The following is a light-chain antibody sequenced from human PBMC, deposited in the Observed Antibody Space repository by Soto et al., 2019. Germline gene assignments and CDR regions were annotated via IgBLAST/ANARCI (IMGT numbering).Light chain of an antibody. V-gene: IGKV3-20*01. CDR3: HQYGSSPSYT. J-gene: IGKJ2*01. CDR1: QSVTNNY. CDR2: GSS. Sequence: EVVLTQSPGTLSLSPGESATLSCRASQSVTNNYFAWYQQKPGQAPRLLIFGSSDRATGIPDRFSGSGSGTDFTLTISRLESEDFAVYYCHQYGSSPSYTFGQGTKLEIK.